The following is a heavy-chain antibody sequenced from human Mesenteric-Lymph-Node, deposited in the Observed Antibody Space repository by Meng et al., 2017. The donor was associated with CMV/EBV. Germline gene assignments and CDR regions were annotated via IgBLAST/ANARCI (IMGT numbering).Heavy chain of an antibody. J-gene: IGHJ4*02. CDR1: GDSVSNDGGA. V-gene: IGHV6-1*01. D-gene: IGHD1-7*01. CDR3: ARGTGTLDY. CDR2: TYYRSKWYE. Sequence: CAISGDSVSNDGGAWNWFRQSPSRGLEWLGRTYYRSKWYEDYAVSVKDRLTINPDTSKNQFSLQLNSVTPEDTALYYCARGTGTLDYWGQGTLVTVSS.